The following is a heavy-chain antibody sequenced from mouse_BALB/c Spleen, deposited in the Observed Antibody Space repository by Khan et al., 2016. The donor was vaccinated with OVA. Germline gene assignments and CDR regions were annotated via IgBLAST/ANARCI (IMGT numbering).Heavy chain of an antibody. J-gene: IGHJ4*01. Sequence: EVQLQESGPGLEKPSQSLSLTCTVTGYSITSDYAWNWIRQFPGNKLEWMGYISYSGSTNYNPSLKSRIFITRDTSKNQFFLQLNSVTSEDTATYYCARDGSRYNYAMDYWGQGTAVTVSS. CDR2: ISYSGST. CDR3: ARDGSRYNYAMDY. V-gene: IGHV3-2*02. D-gene: IGHD2-3*01. CDR1: GYSITSDYA.